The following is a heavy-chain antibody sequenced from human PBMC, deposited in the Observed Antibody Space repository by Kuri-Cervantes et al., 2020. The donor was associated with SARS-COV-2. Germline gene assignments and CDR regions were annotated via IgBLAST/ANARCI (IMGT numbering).Heavy chain of an antibody. CDR3: AKELLT. Sequence: GAYLTISCAASGFTFSTHGMHGLRQAPGKGLEWVAFIRYDGTKNFYLDSLEGRFTITRDNSKSTLYLQMNSLRSEDAAVYYCAKELLTGGQGTLVTVSS. V-gene: IGHV3-30*02. CDR1: GFTFSTHG. D-gene: IGHD2-15*01. J-gene: IGHJ1*01. CDR2: IRYDGTKN.